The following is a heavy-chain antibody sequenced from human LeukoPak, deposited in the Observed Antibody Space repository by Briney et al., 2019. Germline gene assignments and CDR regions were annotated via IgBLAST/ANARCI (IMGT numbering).Heavy chain of an antibody. D-gene: IGHD3-10*01. CDR1: GGSFSGYC. CDR2: INHSGST. CDR3: ARHAAIRNYVGSLDQ. J-gene: IGHJ4*02. V-gene: IGHV4-34*01. Sequence: PSGTLSLTXAVYGGSFSGYCWSWIRQPPGKGLEWIGEINHSGSTNYNPSLKSRVTISVDTSKNQFSLEMTSVTAADTAVYYCARHAAIRNYVGSLDQWSRGTLVTVSS.